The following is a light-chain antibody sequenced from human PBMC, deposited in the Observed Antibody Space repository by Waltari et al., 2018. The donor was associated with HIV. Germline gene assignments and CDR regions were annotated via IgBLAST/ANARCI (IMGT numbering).Light chain of an antibody. CDR1: SSDVGSYNY. CDR2: DVR. V-gene: IGLV2-8*01. CDR3: SSYAGSNNFL. J-gene: IGLJ2*01. Sequence: QSALTQPPSASGSPGQSVTISCTGTSSDVGSYNYVSWYQQHPGKAPRLIIYDVRQRPSGCPDLFSVSNAVNTASLTVSGLQAEDEADYYFSSYAGSNNFLFGGGTKLTVL.